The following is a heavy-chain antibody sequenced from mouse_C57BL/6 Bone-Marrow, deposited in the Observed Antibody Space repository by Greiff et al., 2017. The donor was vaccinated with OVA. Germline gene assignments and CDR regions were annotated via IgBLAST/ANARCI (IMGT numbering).Heavy chain of an antibody. J-gene: IGHJ1*03. CDR3: TTVVAPYWYFDV. D-gene: IGHD1-1*01. CDR2: ISSGGDYI. CDR1: GFTFSSYA. Sequence: EVKLVESGEGLVKPGGSLKLSCAASGFTFSSYAMSWVRQTPEKRLEWVAYISSGGDYIYYADTVKGRFTISRDNARNTLYLQMSSLKSEDTAMYYCTTVVAPYWYFDVWGTGTTVTVSS. V-gene: IGHV5-9-1*02.